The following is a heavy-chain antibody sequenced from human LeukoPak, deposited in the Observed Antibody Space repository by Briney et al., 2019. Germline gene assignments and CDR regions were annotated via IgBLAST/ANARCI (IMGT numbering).Heavy chain of an antibody. D-gene: IGHD1-26*01. J-gene: IGHJ4*02. Sequence: GESLKISCRGAGYGFTRHGIGWVRQMPGKSLEWMGIIYPGDSDTRYSPSFQGQVTISADKSISTAYLQWSSLKASDTAMYYCACSTDGWVFDFWGQGTLVSVSS. CDR1: GYGFTRHG. CDR3: ACSTDGWVFDF. V-gene: IGHV5-51*01. CDR2: IYPGDSDT.